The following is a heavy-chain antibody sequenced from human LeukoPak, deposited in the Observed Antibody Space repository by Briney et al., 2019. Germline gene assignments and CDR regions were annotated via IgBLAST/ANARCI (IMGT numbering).Heavy chain of an antibody. CDR3: AMELLVPVPLKAFDY. Sequence: GASVKVSCKASGYTFTGYYIHWVRQAPGQGLEWVGGINPTSGDTHYAQTFQGRVTVTRDTAISTGYMELSGVRSDDTAVYCCAMELLVPVPLKAFDYWGQGTLVTVSS. D-gene: IGHD6-13*01. CDR1: GYTFTGYY. CDR2: INPTSGDT. V-gene: IGHV1-2*02. J-gene: IGHJ4*02.